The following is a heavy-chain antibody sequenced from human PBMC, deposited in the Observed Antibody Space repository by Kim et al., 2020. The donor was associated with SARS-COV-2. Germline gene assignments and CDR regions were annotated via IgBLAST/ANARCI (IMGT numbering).Heavy chain of an antibody. D-gene: IGHD6-13*01. V-gene: IGHV3-23*01. CDR3: ARGGAAAGLVPDEDY. CDR1: GFTFSSYA. CDR2: ISGSGGST. J-gene: IGHJ4*02. Sequence: GGSLRLSCAASGFTFSSYAMSWVRQAPGKGLEWVSAISGSGGSTYYADSVKGRFTISRDNSKNTLYLQMNSLRAEDTAVYYWARGGAAAGLVPDEDYWGQGTLVTVSS.